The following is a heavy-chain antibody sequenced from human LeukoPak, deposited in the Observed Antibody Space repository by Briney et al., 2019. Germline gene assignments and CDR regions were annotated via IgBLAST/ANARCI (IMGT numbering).Heavy chain of an antibody. CDR3: ARAERTAITQDY. J-gene: IGHJ4*02. CDR1: GYTFTSYY. V-gene: IGHV1-18*04. D-gene: IGHD1-26*01. CDR2: ISAYNGHT. Sequence: ASVKASCKASGYTFTSYYMHWVRQAPGQGLEWMGWISAYNGHTNYAQKFQGRVTMTSDTSTSTAYMELRSLTSGDTALYYCARAERTAITQDYWGQGTLVTVSS.